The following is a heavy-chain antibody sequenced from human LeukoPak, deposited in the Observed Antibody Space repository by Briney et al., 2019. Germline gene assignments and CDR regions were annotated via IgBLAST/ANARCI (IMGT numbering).Heavy chain of an antibody. D-gene: IGHD6-25*01. J-gene: IGHJ4*02. CDR3: ARGPPGIAASGSGG. V-gene: IGHV3-53*01. CDR2: IYIGGMK. CDR1: GFTVSNNY. Sequence: GGSLRLSCTASGFTVSNNYMNWVRQAPGRGLEWVALIYIGGMKKYAESLSGRFTISRDNSKNTLYLQMTNVRVEDTAVYYCARGPPGIAASGSGGWGQGTLVTVSS.